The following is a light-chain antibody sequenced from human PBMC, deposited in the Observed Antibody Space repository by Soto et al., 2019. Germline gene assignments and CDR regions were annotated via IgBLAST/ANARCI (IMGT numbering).Light chain of an antibody. CDR2: DAS. J-gene: IGKJ2*01. V-gene: IGKV3-11*01. CDR3: QHYGSLPPYN. Sequence: EIVLTQSPGTLSLSQRERATLSCRASQSVSSYLAWYQQKPGQAPRLLIYDASNRATGIPARFSGSGSGTDFTLTISRLEPEDFAVYYCQHYGSLPPYNFGRGTKVDIK. CDR1: QSVSSY.